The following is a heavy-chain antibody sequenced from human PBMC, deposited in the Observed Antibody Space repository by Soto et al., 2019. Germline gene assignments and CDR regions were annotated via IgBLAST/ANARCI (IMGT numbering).Heavy chain of an antibody. D-gene: IGHD4-4*01. Sequence: ASVKVSCKASGYTFTSYYMHWVRQAPGQGLEWMGIINPSGGSTSYAQKFQGRVTMTTDTSTSTAYMELRSLRSDDTAVYYCAKDPTTVSPWGQGTLVTVSS. J-gene: IGHJ5*02. V-gene: IGHV1-46*01. CDR3: AKDPTTVSP. CDR2: INPSGGST. CDR1: GYTFTSYY.